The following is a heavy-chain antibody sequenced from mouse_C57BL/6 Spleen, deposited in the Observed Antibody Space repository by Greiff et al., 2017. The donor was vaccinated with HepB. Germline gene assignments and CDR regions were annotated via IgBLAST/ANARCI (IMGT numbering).Heavy chain of an antibody. CDR1: GFNIKDYY. CDR3: AREGGMVTTWFAY. CDR2: IDPEDGET. Sequence: VQLQQSGAELVKPGASVKLSCTASGFNIKDYYMHWVKQRTEQGLEWIGRIDPEDGETKYAPKFQGKATITADTSSNTADLQLSSLTSEDTAVYDGAREGGMVTTWFAYWGQGTLVTVSA. J-gene: IGHJ3*01. V-gene: IGHV14-2*01. D-gene: IGHD2-2*01.